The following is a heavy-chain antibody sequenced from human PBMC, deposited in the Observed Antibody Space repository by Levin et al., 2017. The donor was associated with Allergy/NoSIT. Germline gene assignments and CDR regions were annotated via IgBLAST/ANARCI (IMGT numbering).Heavy chain of an antibody. Sequence: GGSLRLSCAASGFTFSSYAMSWVRQAPGKGLEWVSAISGSGGSTYYADSVKGRFTISRDNSKNTLYLQMNSLRAEDTAVYYCASPSYSSSGYYYYYMDVWGKGTTVTVSS. CDR1: GFTFSSYA. CDR3: ASPSYSSSGYYYYYMDV. V-gene: IGHV3-23*01. J-gene: IGHJ6*03. CDR2: ISGSGGST. D-gene: IGHD6-6*01.